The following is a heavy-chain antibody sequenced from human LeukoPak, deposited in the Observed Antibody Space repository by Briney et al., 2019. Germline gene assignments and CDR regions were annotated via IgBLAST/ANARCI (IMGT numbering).Heavy chain of an antibody. D-gene: IGHD2-2*01. CDR2: IYHGGSI. J-gene: IGHJ3*02. Sequence: SETLSLTCAVSGYSMTTGYYWGWIRQPPGKGLGWIGSIYHGGSIYYNPSLKSRVTMSVDTSKNQFSLKLNSVTAADTAVYYCARILGYCSSNSCHDAFDIWGQGTMVTVSS. CDR3: ARILGYCSSNSCHDAFDI. V-gene: IGHV4-38-2*01. CDR1: GYSMTTGYY.